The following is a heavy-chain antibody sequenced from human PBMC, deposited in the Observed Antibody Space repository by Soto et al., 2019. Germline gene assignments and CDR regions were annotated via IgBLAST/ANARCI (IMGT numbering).Heavy chain of an antibody. CDR3: ARHRRGYSSYCYYGMDV. J-gene: IGHJ6*02. CDR1: GGSIRSSDYS. V-gene: IGHV4-39*01. CDR2: IFYSGNS. D-gene: IGHD5-18*01. Sequence: RSLTCSVSGGSIRSSDYSWGWIRQSPEKGLEWIANIFYSGNSYYNPSLKSRVTISVDTSKNQFSLKLRSVTAADTALYYCARHRRGYSSYCYYGMDVWGRGTTVTVSS.